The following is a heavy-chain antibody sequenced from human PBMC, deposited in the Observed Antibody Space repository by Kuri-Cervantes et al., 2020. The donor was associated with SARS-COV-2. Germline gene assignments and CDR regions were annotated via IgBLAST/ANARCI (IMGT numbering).Heavy chain of an antibody. V-gene: IGHV4-34*01. CDR1: GFTFSSYE. CDR3: ARDPRYLARGGGFDY. D-gene: IGHD1-14*01. Sequence: ESLKISCAASGFTFSSYEMNWVRQPPGKGLEWIGEINHSGSTNYNPSLKSRVTISVDTSKNQFSLKLSSVTAADTAVYYCARDPRYLARGGGFDYWGQGTLVTVSS. J-gene: IGHJ4*02. CDR2: INHSGST.